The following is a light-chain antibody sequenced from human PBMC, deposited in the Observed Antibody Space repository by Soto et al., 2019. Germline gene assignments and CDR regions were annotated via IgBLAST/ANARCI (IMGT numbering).Light chain of an antibody. CDR1: QSVSSN. V-gene: IGKV3-15*01. CDR2: GAS. Sequence: EIVMTQSPATLSVSPGERATLSCRASQSVSSNLAWYQQKPGQAPRLLIYGASTRATGIPARFSGSGSGTEFTHTISSLQSEDFAVYYCQQYNNWPPEWTFGQGTKVEIK. J-gene: IGKJ1*01. CDR3: QQYNNWPPEWT.